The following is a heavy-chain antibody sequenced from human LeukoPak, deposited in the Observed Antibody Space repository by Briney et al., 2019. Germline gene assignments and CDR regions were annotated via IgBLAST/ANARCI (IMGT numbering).Heavy chain of an antibody. Sequence: PSETLSLTCAVYGGSFSGYYWSWIRQPPGKGLEWIGEINHSGSTNDNPSLKSRVTISVDTSKNQFSLKLSSVTAADTAVYYCARGYSSSWYGGVYYYGMDVWGQGTTVTVSS. J-gene: IGHJ6*02. V-gene: IGHV4-34*01. CDR3: ARGYSSSWYGGVYYYGMDV. CDR1: GGSFSGYY. D-gene: IGHD6-13*01. CDR2: INHSGST.